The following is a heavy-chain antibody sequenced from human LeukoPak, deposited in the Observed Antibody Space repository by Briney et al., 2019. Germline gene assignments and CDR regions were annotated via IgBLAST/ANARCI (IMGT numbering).Heavy chain of an antibody. J-gene: IGHJ4*02. Sequence: GGSLRLSCTTSVFPFSRYSMNWVRQAPGKRLEWVSSISSSSSYIYYADSVKGRFTISRDNAKNSLYLQMNSLRAEDTAVYYCARYGDYAGFDYWGQGTLVTVSS. D-gene: IGHD4-17*01. CDR2: ISSSSSYI. CDR3: ARYGDYAGFDY. CDR1: VFPFSRYS. V-gene: IGHV3-21*04.